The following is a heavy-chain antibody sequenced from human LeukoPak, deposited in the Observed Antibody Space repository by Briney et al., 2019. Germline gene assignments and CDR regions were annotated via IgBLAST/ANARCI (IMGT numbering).Heavy chain of an antibody. D-gene: IGHD6-13*01. CDR3: ARGMYSSSWYSFDY. CDR2: INHSGST. Sequence: SGTLSLTCAVYGGSFSSYYWSWIRQPPGKGLEWIGEINHSGSTNYNPSLKSRVTISVDTSKNQFSLKLSSVTAADTAVYYCARGMYSSSWYSFDYWGQGTLVTVSS. CDR1: GGSFSSYY. V-gene: IGHV4-34*01. J-gene: IGHJ4*02.